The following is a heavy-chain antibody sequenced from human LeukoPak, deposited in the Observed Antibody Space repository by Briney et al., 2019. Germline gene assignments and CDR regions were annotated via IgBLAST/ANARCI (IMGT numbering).Heavy chain of an antibody. Sequence: WGSLRLTCAASRFTFSSYAMNWVRQAPGKGLEWVSTISGSGGSTYYADSVKGRFTISRDNSKNTLYLQMNSLRAEDTAVYYCAKRGSDWYEFFLHWAQGTLVTVSS. J-gene: IGHJ1*01. CDR1: RFTFSSYA. CDR2: ISGSGGST. CDR3: AKRGSDWYEFFLH. V-gene: IGHV3-23*01. D-gene: IGHD6-19*01.